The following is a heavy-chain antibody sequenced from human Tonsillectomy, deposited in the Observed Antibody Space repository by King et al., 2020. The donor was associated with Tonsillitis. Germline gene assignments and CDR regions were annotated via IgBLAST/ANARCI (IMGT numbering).Heavy chain of an antibody. D-gene: IGHD1-26*01. V-gene: IGHV4-39*01. CDR3: ATYVSGSFDY. CDR1: GGSISSSYHY. Sequence: QLQESGPGVVKPSETLSLTCTVSGGSISSSYHYWAWIRQPPGKGLEWSVYMDDSVTVFSHPSLKSRIPISVGPSANRFSLTLGSVTAADTAVYFCATYVSGSFDYWGQGALVTVSS. CDR2: MDDSVTV. J-gene: IGHJ4*02.